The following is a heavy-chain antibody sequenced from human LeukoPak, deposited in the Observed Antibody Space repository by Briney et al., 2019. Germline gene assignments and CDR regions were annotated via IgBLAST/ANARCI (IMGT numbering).Heavy chain of an antibody. V-gene: IGHV3-23*01. Sequence: PGGSLRLSCAASGFPFSTYAFSWVRQAPGKGLEWVAAVGDTGIGTNYADSVKGRFTISRGNSRNTVSLQMNTLRAEDTALYYCAKHVLFSSGWYFDYWGQGTLVIVSS. CDR2: VGDTGIGT. D-gene: IGHD6-19*01. J-gene: IGHJ4*02. CDR1: GFPFSTYA. CDR3: AKHVLFSSGWYFDY.